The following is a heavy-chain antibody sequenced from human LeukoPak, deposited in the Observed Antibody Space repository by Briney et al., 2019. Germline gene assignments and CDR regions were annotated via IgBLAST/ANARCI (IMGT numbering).Heavy chain of an antibody. CDR2: IYPGDSDT. Sequence: GESLKISCKGSGYSVTSYWIGWVRQTPGKGLEWMGIIYPGDSDTRYSPSFQGQVTISADKSVSTAYLQWSSLKASDTAMYYCARHYRQWLVFDYWGQGTLVTVSS. V-gene: IGHV5-51*01. CDR3: ARHYRQWLVFDY. D-gene: IGHD6-19*01. CDR1: GYSVTSYW. J-gene: IGHJ4*02.